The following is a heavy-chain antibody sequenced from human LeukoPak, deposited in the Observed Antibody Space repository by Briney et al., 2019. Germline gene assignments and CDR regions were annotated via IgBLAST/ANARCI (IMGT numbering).Heavy chain of an antibody. J-gene: IGHJ5*02. Sequence: ASVKVSCKASGYTFTNYYIHWVRQAPGQGLECMGITNPSGGSTSYAQKFQGRVTMTRDMSTTTDYMELSSLKSDDTAAYYCARDNSIHERGWWFDPWGQGTLVTVSS. V-gene: IGHV1-46*01. D-gene: IGHD4-23*01. CDR3: ARDNSIHERGWWFDP. CDR2: TNPSGGST. CDR1: GYTFTNYY.